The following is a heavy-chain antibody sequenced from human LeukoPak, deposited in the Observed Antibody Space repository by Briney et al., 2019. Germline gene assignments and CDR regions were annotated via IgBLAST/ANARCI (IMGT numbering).Heavy chain of an antibody. CDR2: INPNSGGT. D-gene: IGHD3-10*01. CDR3: ARVWIEYGVGSRTFDY. J-gene: IGHJ4*02. Sequence: ASVKVSCKASGYTFTSYYMHWVRQAPGQGLEWMGWINPNSGGTKYAQKFQGRVTMTRDTSMSTAYMELSSLRSDDTAVYYCARVWIEYGVGSRTFDYWGQGTLVTVSS. CDR1: GYTFTSYY. V-gene: IGHV1-2*02.